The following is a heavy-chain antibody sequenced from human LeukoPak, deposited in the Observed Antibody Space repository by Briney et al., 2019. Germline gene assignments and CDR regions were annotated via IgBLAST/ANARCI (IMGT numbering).Heavy chain of an antibody. CDR3: AKEDDFGNHFDY. CDR2: ISGSSGGT. CDR1: GFTFSSYA. D-gene: IGHD4-11*01. Sequence: PGGSLRLSCAASGFTFSSYAMTWVRQAPGKGLEWVSVISGSSGGTYYADSVKGRLIISRDNFKNTVYLQMNSLRAEDRAVYYCAKEDDFGNHFDYWGEGTLVTVSS. J-gene: IGHJ4*02. V-gene: IGHV3-23*01.